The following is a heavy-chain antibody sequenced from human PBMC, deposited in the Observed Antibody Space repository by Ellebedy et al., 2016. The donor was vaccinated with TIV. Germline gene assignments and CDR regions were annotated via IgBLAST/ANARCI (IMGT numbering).Heavy chain of an antibody. D-gene: IGHD3-16*02. J-gene: IGHJ4*02. CDR2: IIPIFGTA. CDR3: AIRFGGVIVIDHYFDY. CDR1: GGTFSSYA. Sequence: SVKVSXXASGGTFSSYAISWVRQAPGQGLEWMGGIIPIFGTANYAQKFQGRVTITADKSTSTAYMELSSLRSEDTAVYYCAIRFGGVIVIDHYFDYWGQGTLVTVSS. V-gene: IGHV1-69*06.